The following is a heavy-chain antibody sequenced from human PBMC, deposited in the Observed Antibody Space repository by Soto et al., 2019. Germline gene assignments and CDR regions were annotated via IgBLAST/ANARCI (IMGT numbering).Heavy chain of an antibody. D-gene: IGHD6-19*01. CDR3: ARGPFSIAVAGTYGTRFDY. CDR2: INHSGST. J-gene: IGHJ4*02. Sequence: QVQLQQWGAGLLKPSETLSLTCAVYGGSFSGYYWSWIRQPPGKGLEWIGEINHSGSTNYNPSLKSRVTISVDTSKNQFSLKLSSVTAADTAVYYCARGPFSIAVAGTYGTRFDYWGQGTLVTVSS. V-gene: IGHV4-34*01. CDR1: GGSFSGYY.